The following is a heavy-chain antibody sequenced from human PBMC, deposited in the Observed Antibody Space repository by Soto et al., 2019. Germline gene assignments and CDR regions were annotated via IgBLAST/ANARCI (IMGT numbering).Heavy chain of an antibody. V-gene: IGHV4-59*01. J-gene: IGHJ4*02. D-gene: IGHD6-13*01. CDR3: ARSPAAGTGSRVFDY. Sequence: PSETLSLTCTVSGGSISSYYWSWIRKPPGKGLEWIGYIYYSGSTNYNPSLKSRVTISVDTSKNQFSLKLSSVTAADTAVYYCARSPAAGTGSRVFDYWGQGTLVTVSS. CDR2: IYYSGST. CDR1: GGSISSYY.